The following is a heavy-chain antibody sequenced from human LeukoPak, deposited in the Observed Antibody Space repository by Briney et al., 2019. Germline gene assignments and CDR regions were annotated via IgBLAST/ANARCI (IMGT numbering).Heavy chain of an antibody. V-gene: IGHV1-2*02. Sequence: ASVKVSCKASGGTFSSYAISWVRQAPGQGLEWMGWINPNSGGTNYAQKFQGRVTMTRDTSISTAYMELSRLRSDGTAVYYCARDYDILTGYYMSENDAFDIWGQGTMVTVSS. CDR1: GGTFSSYA. J-gene: IGHJ3*02. CDR2: INPNSGGT. CDR3: ARDYDILTGYYMSENDAFDI. D-gene: IGHD3-9*01.